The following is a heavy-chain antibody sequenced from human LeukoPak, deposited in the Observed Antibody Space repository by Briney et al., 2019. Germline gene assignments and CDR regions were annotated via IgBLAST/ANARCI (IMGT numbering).Heavy chain of an antibody. J-gene: IGHJ4*02. D-gene: IGHD6-19*01. CDR3: ASTRRAAVAGRLDS. CDR2: IYHSGNT. V-gene: IGHV4-4*09. Sequence: SETLSLTCTVSGGSISSYYWSWIRQPPGKGLEWIGYIYHSGNTNYSPSLESRVTMSVDESKNQFSLRVHLVSAADTAVYYCASTRRAAVAGRLDSWGQGTLVTVSS. CDR1: GGSISSYY.